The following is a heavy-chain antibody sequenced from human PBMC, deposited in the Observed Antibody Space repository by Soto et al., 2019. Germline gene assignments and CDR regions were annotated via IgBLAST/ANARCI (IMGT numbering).Heavy chain of an antibody. D-gene: IGHD2-15*01. J-gene: IGHJ4*02. CDR3: ATEARYCSGGSCYPGMRLRVDY. CDR1: GFTFSSYG. Sequence: QVQLVESGGGVVQPGRSLRLSCAASGFTFSSYGMHWVRQAPGKGLEWVAVISYDGSNKYYADSVKGRFTISRDNSKNPLYRQMHSLRAEDTAVYYCATEARYCSGGSCYPGMRLRVDYWGQGTLVTVSS. V-gene: IGHV3-30*03. CDR2: ISYDGSNK.